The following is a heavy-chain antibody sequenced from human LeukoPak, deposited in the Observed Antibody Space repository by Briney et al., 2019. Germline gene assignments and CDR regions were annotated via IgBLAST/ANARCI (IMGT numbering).Heavy chain of an antibody. D-gene: IGHD3-22*01. CDR2: IKQDGSEK. CDR1: GFTFSSYW. J-gene: IGHJ4*02. CDR3: ARDVYRIVVVPHYFDY. Sequence: GGSLRLSCAASGFTFSSYWMSWVRQAPGKGLEWVANIKQDGSEKYYVDSVKGRFTISRDNAKNSLYLQMNSLRAEDTAVYYCARDVYRIVVVPHYFDYWGQGTLVTVSS. V-gene: IGHV3-7*01.